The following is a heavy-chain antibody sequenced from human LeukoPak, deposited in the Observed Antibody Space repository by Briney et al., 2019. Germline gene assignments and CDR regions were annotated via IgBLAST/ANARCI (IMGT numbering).Heavy chain of an antibody. Sequence: GGSLRLSCAASGFTFSYYTMNWVRQAPGKGLEWVSSIDTSSSYIYYADSVKGRFTISRDNSKNTLYLQMNSLRAEDTAVYYCAKDDALYSSGWYVRGDFDYWGQGTLVTVSS. CDR1: GFTFSYYT. CDR3: AKDDALYSSGWYVRGDFDY. J-gene: IGHJ4*02. CDR2: IDTSSSYI. D-gene: IGHD6-19*01. V-gene: IGHV3-21*01.